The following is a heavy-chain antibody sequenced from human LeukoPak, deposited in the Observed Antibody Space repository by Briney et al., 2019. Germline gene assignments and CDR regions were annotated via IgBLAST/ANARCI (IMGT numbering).Heavy chain of an antibody. Sequence: GGSLRLSCVVSGFTFSSYGMSWVRQAPGKGLEWVSGINWNGRSTGYADSVKGRFTISRDNAKNSLYLQMNSLRAEDTAFYYCARGGITIFGGIIYQDYWGQGTLVTVSS. D-gene: IGHD3-3*01. J-gene: IGHJ4*02. V-gene: IGHV3-20*04. CDR3: ARGGITIFGGIIYQDY. CDR1: GFTFSSYG. CDR2: INWNGRST.